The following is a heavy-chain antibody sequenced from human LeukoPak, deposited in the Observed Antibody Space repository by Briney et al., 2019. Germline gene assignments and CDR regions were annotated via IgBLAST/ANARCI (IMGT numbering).Heavy chain of an antibody. CDR2: ISYDGSNK. V-gene: IGHV3-30-3*01. CDR1: GFTFSSYA. CDR3: ARDSAGRFHMYYDFWSGYPSFDY. J-gene: IGHJ4*02. D-gene: IGHD3-3*01. Sequence: GGALRLSCAASGFTFSSYAMHWVRQAPGKGLEWVAVISYDGSNKYYADSVKGRFTISRDNSKNTLYLQMNSLSAEDTAVYYCARDSAGRFHMYYDFWSGYPSFDYWGQGTLVTVSS.